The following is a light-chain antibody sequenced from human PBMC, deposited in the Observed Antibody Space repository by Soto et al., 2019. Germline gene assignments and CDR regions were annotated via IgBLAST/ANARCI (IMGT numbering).Light chain of an antibody. CDR2: EVS. V-gene: IGLV2-8*01. Sequence: QSALTQPPSASGSPGQSVTISCTGTSSDVGGYNYVSWYQQHPGKAPKLMIYEVSKRPSGVPDRFSGSKSGNTASLTVSGLQAEDEADYYCSSYAGSHPLVFGGGTKLTVL. J-gene: IGLJ2*01. CDR1: SSDVGGYNY. CDR3: SSYAGSHPLV.